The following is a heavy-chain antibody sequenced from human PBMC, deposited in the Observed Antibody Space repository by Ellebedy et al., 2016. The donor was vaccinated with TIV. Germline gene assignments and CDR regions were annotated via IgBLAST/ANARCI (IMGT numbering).Heavy chain of an antibody. D-gene: IGHD6-19*01. CDR2: ISGSGGST. CDR3: ARDQVAVAGTRGYYFDY. CDR1: GFTFSSYA. V-gene: IGHV3-23*01. J-gene: IGHJ4*02. Sequence: GESLKISCAASGFTFSSYAMSWVRQAPGKGLEWVSAISGSGGSTYYADSVKGRFTISRDNSKNTLYLQMNSLRAEDTAVYYCARDQVAVAGTRGYYFDYWGQGTLVTVSS.